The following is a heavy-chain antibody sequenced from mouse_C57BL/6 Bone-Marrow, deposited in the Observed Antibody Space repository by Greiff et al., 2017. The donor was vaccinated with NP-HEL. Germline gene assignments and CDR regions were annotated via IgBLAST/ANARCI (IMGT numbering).Heavy chain of an antibody. V-gene: IGHV1-81*01. Sequence: QVQLQQSGAELARPGASVKLSCKASGYTFTSYGISWVKQRTGQGLEWIGEIYPRSGNTYYNEKFKGKATLTADKSSSTAYMELRSLTSEDSAVYFCARAPYSTYAWFAYWGQGTLVTVSA. CDR2: IYPRSGNT. J-gene: IGHJ3*01. CDR3: ARAPYSTYAWFAY. D-gene: IGHD2-5*01. CDR1: GYTFTSYG.